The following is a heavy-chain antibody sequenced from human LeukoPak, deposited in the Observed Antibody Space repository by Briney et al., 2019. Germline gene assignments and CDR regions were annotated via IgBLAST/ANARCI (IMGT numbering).Heavy chain of an antibody. D-gene: IGHD1-26*01. V-gene: IGHV4-34*01. CDR1: GGSFSGYY. Sequence: SETLSLTCAVYGGSFSGYYWSWIRQPPGKGLEWIGEINHSGSTNYNPSLKSRVTISVDTSKNQLSLKLSSVTAADTAVYYCARGQRDRVGATMGRHFDYWGQGTLVTVSS. J-gene: IGHJ4*02. CDR2: INHSGST. CDR3: ARGQRDRVGATMGRHFDY.